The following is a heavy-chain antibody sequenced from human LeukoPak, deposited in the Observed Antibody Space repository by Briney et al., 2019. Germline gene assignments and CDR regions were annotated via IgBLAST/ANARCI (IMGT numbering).Heavy chain of an antibody. V-gene: IGHV3-21*01. J-gene: IGHJ4*02. D-gene: IGHD2-21*01. CDR3: ARGQGSKIAILDY. CDR2: ISSSSSYI. Sequence: TGGSLRLSRAASGFTFSSYSMNWFRQAPGKGLEWVSSISSSSSYIYYADSVKGRFTISRDNAKNSLYLQMNSLRAEDTAVYYCARGQGSKIAILDYWGQGTLVTVSS. CDR1: GFTFSSYS.